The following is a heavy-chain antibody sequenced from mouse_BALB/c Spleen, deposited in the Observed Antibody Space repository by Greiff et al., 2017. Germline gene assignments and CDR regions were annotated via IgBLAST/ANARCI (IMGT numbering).Heavy chain of an antibody. Sequence: EVQLQQSGAELVRPGALVKLSCKASGFNIKDYYMHWVKQRPEQGLEWIGWIDPENGNTIYDPKFQGKASITADTSSNTAYLQLSSLTSEDTAVYYCARGYYADYWGQGTLVTVSA. V-gene: IGHV14-1*02. CDR3: ARGYYADY. CDR1: GFNIKDYY. D-gene: IGHD1-1*01. J-gene: IGHJ3*01. CDR2: IDPENGNT.